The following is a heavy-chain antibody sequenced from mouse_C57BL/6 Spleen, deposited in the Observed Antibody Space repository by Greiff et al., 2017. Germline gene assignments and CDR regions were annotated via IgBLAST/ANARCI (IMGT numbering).Heavy chain of an antibody. Sequence: QVQLQQPGAELVRPGSSVKLSCKASGYTFTSYWMHWVKQRPIQGLEWIGNIDPSDSETHYNQKFKDKATLTVDKSSSPAYMQLSSMTSEDSAVSYCERGDYYGSSPWFAYWGQGTLVTGSA. D-gene: IGHD1-1*01. V-gene: IGHV1-52*01. CDR3: ERGDYYGSSPWFAY. J-gene: IGHJ3*01. CDR1: GYTFTSYW. CDR2: IDPSDSET.